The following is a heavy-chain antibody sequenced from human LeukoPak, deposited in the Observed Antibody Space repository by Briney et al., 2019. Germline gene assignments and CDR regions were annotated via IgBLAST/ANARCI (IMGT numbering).Heavy chain of an antibody. V-gene: IGHV4-61*02. CDR2: ICTTGST. CDR3: ATDHLDTYRSIGAFDI. D-gene: IGHD3-10*01. Sequence: PSETLSLTCTVSGGSISSGNYCWSWIRQPAGKGLEWIGRICTTGSTSYNPSLKSRVTISVDMSQNQFSLKLSSVTAADTAVYYCATDHLDTYRSIGAFDIWGQGTMVTVSS. J-gene: IGHJ3*02. CDR1: GGSISSGNYC.